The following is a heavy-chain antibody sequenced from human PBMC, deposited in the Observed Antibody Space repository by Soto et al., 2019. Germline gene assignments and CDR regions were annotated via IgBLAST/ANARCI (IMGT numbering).Heavy chain of an antibody. CDR2: IKDDGSEK. J-gene: IGHJ4*02. V-gene: IGHV3-7*01. CDR1: GFTFSGCG. Sequence: EVQLVESGGDLVQPGGSLRLSCAASGFTFSGCGMSWVRQAPGKGLEWVASIKDDGSEKYYVDSVKGRFTISRDNAKNSLDLQMNRLRVEDTAVYYCARGGAVTGRFEYWGQVTLVTVSS. CDR3: ARGGAVTGRFEY. D-gene: IGHD4-4*01.